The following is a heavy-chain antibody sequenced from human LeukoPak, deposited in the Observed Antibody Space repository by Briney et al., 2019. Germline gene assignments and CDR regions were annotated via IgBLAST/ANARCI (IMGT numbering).Heavy chain of an antibody. D-gene: IGHD1-26*01. CDR3: AKDIVGARGGFDY. CDR1: AFPFSSPA. Sequence: VGSLRLSCAASAFPFSSPAMSSDPQPPAKGLEWASAISGSGGSTYYADSVKGRFTISRDNSKNTLYLQMNSLRAEDTAVYYCAKDIVGARGGFDYWGQGTLVTVSS. J-gene: IGHJ4*02. V-gene: IGHV3-23*01. CDR2: ISGSGGST.